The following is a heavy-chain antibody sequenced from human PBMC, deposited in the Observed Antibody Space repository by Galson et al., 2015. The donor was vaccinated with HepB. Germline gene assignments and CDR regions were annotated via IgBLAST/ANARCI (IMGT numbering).Heavy chain of an antibody. CDR2: IRSGAGAM. CDR3: TRGVQYASDF. Sequence: LSCAASGFRFSDYSMNWVRQAPGKGLEWVSYIRSGAGAMFYADSVRGRFTISREDAKNVVYLQINDLRDEDTAIYHCTRGVQYASDFWGQGTMVTVSS. J-gene: IGHJ3*01. V-gene: IGHV3-48*02. D-gene: IGHD4-11*01. CDR1: GFRFSDYS.